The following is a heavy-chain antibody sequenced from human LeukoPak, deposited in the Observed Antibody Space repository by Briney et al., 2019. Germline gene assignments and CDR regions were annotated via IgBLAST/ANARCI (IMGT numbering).Heavy chain of an antibody. Sequence: GGSLRLSCAASVFTFSSYSMHWVRQAPGKGLEWVAVISYDGSNKYYADSVKGRFTISRDNSKNTLYLQMNSLRAEDTAVYYCARSLSSELGIGYFDYWGQGTLVTVSS. D-gene: IGHD7-27*01. V-gene: IGHV3-30-3*01. CDR2: ISYDGSNK. CDR3: ARSLSSELGIGYFDY. J-gene: IGHJ4*02. CDR1: VFTFSSYS.